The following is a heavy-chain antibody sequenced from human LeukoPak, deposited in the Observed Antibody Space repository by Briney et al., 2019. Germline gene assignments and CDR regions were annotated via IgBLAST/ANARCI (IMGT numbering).Heavy chain of an antibody. V-gene: IGHV3-23*01. CDR2: INGRGDDT. D-gene: IGHD6-19*01. CDR3: AKGHRSSSSFFDS. CDR1: SGFA. J-gene: IGHJ4*02. Sequence: GGYLRLSCAAFSGFAMSWVRQAPGRGLEWVSAINGRGDDTYYPDSVKGRFTIFRDNSNNTLYLQMNSLRAEDTAVYYCAKGHRSSSSFFDSWGQGILVTVSS.